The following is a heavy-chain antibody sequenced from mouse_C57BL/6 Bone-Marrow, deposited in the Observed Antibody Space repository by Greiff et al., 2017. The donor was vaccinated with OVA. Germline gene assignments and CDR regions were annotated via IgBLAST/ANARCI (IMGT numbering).Heavy chain of an antibody. D-gene: IGHD3-2*02. Sequence: EVKVEESGPGLVKPSQSLSLTCSVTGYSITSGYYWNWIRQFPGNKLEWMGYISYDGSNNYNPSLKNRISITRDTSKNQFFLKLNSVTTEDTATYYCARRQLRLRGYFDYWGQGTTLTVSS. CDR1: GYSITSGYY. CDR3: ARRQLRLRGYFDY. J-gene: IGHJ2*01. V-gene: IGHV3-6*01. CDR2: ISYDGSN.